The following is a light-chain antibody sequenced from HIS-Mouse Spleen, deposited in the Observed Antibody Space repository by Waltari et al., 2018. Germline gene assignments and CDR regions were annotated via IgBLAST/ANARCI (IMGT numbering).Light chain of an antibody. CDR3: SSYTSSSTVV. J-gene: IGLJ2*01. V-gene: IGLV2-14*01. CDR2: EVS. Sequence: QSALTQPASVSGSPGQSITISCTGTSSDGGGYNYVPWYQQHPGKAPKLIIYEVSNRPSGVSNRFSGSKSGNTASLTISGLQAEDEADYYCSSYTSSSTVVFGGGTKLTVL. CDR1: SSDGGGYNY.